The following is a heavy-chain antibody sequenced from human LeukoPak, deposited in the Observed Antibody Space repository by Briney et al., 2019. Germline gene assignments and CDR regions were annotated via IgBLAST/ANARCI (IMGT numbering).Heavy chain of an antibody. J-gene: IGHJ6*03. CDR1: GFTFSSYG. CDR2: INQDGSEK. CDR3: ARDHAFSYYYYYMDV. V-gene: IGHV3-7*01. Sequence: HAGGSLRLSCAASGFTFSSYGMHWVRQAPGKGLEWVANINQDGSEKYYVDSVKGRFTISRDNAKNSLYLQMNSLRAEDTAVYYCARDHAFSYYYYYMDVWGKGTTVTVS. D-gene: IGHD3-3*01.